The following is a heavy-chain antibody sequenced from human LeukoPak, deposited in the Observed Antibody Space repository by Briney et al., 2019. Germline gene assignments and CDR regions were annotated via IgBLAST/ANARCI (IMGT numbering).Heavy chain of an antibody. Sequence: KPSETLSLTCAVYGGSFSGYYWSWIRQPPGKGLEWIGEINHSGSTNYNPSLKSRVTISVDTSKNQFSLKLSSVTAADTAVYYCARGGKAARKFDYWGQGTLVTVSS. CDR1: GGSFSGYY. J-gene: IGHJ4*02. CDR3: ARGGKAARKFDY. D-gene: IGHD6-6*01. CDR2: INHSGST. V-gene: IGHV4-34*01.